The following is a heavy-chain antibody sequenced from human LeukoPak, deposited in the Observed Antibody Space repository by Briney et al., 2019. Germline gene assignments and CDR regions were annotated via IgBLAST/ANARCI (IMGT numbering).Heavy chain of an antibody. Sequence: GESLKTSCKGSGYSFTSYWIGWVRQMPGKGLEWMGIIYPGDSDTRYSPSFQGQVTISADKSISTAYLQWSSLKASDTAMYYCARLEYCSGGSCYGFSYFDYWGQGTLVTVSS. CDR2: IYPGDSDT. V-gene: IGHV5-51*01. CDR3: ARLEYCSGGSCYGFSYFDY. J-gene: IGHJ4*02. CDR1: GYSFTSYW. D-gene: IGHD2-15*01.